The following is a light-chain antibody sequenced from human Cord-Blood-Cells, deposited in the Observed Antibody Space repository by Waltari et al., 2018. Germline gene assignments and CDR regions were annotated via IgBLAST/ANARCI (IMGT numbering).Light chain of an antibody. J-gene: IGKJ2*01. CDR1: QSISSW. CDR2: KAS. CDR3: QQYNSYSYT. Sequence: DMQMTQSPSTLSASVGDRVTITCRASQSISSWLAWYPQKPGKAPKLLIYKASSLESGVPSRFSGSGSGTEFTLTISSLQPDDFATYYCQQYNSYSYTFGQGTKLEIK. V-gene: IGKV1-5*03.